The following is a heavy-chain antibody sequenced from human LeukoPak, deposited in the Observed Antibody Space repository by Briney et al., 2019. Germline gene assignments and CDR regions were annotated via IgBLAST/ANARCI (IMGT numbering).Heavy chain of an antibody. CDR3: ARAQTYGDSRLLLDF. D-gene: IGHD4-17*01. CDR2: INWNGGST. V-gene: IGHV3-20*04. J-gene: IGHJ4*02. CDR1: GFTLGNYG. Sequence: RPGGSLRLSCAASGFTLGNYGMSWVRQAPGKGLEWVSGINWNGGSTGYADSVEGRFTISRDNAKNPQYLQMNSLRVEDTALYYCARAQTYGDSRLLLDFWGQGTLVTVSS.